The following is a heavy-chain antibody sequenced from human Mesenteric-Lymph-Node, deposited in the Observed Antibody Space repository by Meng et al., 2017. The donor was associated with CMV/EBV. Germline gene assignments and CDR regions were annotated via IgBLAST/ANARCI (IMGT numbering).Heavy chain of an antibody. CDR3: AKGTGDIVVEPDAMEY. V-gene: IGHV3-53*01. D-gene: IGHD2-2*01. J-gene: IGHJ4*02. Sequence: GESLKISCAASGFTVSRNYMAWVRQAPGKGLEWVSVVYNDGSTYYADSVKGRFTISRDNSKNMLYLQMNSLRAEDTAVHYCAKGTGDIVVEPDAMEYWGQGTLVTVSS. CDR1: GFTVSRNY. CDR2: VYNDGST.